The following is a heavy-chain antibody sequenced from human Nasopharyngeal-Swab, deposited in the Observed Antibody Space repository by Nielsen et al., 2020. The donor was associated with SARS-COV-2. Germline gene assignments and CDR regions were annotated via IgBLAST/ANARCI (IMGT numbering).Heavy chain of an antibody. V-gene: IGHV3-7*01. Sequence: GESLKISCAASGFTFRSYWMSWVRQAPGQGLEWVANIKQDGSEKYYVDSVKGRFTISRDNAKNSLYLQMNSLRAEDTAVYYCARDSYGSGSDYYYYGMDVWGQGTTVTVSS. CDR2: IKQDGSEK. CDR1: GFTFRSYW. J-gene: IGHJ6*02. CDR3: ARDSYGSGSDYYYYGMDV. D-gene: IGHD3-10*01.